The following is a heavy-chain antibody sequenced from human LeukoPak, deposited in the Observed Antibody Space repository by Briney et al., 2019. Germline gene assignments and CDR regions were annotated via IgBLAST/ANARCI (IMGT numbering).Heavy chain of an antibody. CDR2: IYSSGSY. Sequence: SETLSLTCTVSGGSISDYYWSWIRQPAGKGLEWIGRIYSSGSYNYNPSLRGRVTMSVDTSTNQFSLRLYSVTAADTAVYFCARSPVTTIYWYFGLWGRGTPVTVSS. D-gene: IGHD4-17*01. J-gene: IGHJ2*01. CDR3: ARSPVTTIYWYFGL. V-gene: IGHV4-4*07. CDR1: GGSISDYY.